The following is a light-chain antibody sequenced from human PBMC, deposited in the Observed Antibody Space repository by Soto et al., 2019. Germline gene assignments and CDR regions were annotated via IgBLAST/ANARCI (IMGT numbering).Light chain of an antibody. CDR2: DNN. Sequence: QSVLTQPPSVSAAPGQKVTISCSGSSSNIGNNYVSWYQQLPGTAPKLLIYDNNKRPSGIPDRFSGSKSGTSATLGITGLQTGDEAHYYRGTWASSLSAYVFGTGTKVTVL. J-gene: IGLJ1*01. CDR3: GTWASSLSAYV. CDR1: SSNIGNNY. V-gene: IGLV1-51*01.